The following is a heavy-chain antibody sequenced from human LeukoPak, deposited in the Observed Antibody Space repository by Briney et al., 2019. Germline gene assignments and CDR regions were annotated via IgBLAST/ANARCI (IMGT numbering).Heavy chain of an antibody. J-gene: IGHJ4*02. Sequence: NPGGSLRLSCAASGFTFSSYSMNRVRQAPGKGLEWVSSISSSSSYIYYADSVKGRFTISRDNAKNSLYLQMNSLRAEDTAVYYCARRVGYCSSTSCYAGDYWGQGTLVTVSS. CDR3: ARRVGYCSSTSCYAGDY. D-gene: IGHD2-2*03. CDR2: ISSSSSYI. CDR1: GFTFSSYS. V-gene: IGHV3-21*01.